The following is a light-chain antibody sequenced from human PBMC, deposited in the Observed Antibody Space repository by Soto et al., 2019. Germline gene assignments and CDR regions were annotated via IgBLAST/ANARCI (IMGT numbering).Light chain of an antibody. CDR1: SSDIGDYHY. CDR3: CSYAGSYTYV. CDR2: DVT. Sequence: QSALAQPRSVSGSPGQSVTISCTGTSSDIGDYHYVSWYQQHPGKAPKLMIFDVTKRPSGVPDRFSGSKSGNTASLTISGLQAEDDADYYCCSYAGSYTYVFGTGTKLTV. V-gene: IGLV2-11*01. J-gene: IGLJ1*01.